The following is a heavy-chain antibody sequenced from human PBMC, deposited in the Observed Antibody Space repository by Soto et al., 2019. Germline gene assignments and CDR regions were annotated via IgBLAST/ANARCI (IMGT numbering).Heavy chain of an antibody. CDR1: GFTFSSYG. CDR3: ARERSYDILTGYSEAFDI. V-gene: IGHV3-33*01. CDR2: IWYDGSNK. J-gene: IGHJ3*02. Sequence: QVQLVESGGGVVQPGRSLRLSCAASGFTFSSYGMHWVRQAPGKGLEWLAVIWYDGSNKYYADSVKGRFTISRDNSKNTLYLQMNSLRAEDTAVYYCARERSYDILTGYSEAFDIWGQGTMVTVSS. D-gene: IGHD3-9*01.